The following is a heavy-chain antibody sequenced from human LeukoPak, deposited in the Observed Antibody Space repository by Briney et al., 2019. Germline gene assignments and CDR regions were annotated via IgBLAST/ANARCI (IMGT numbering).Heavy chain of an antibody. D-gene: IGHD3-22*01. CDR1: GYTFTGYY. CDR2: INPNSGGT. V-gene: IGHV1-2*02. J-gene: IGHJ4*02. CDR3: ARDEAYDSSGYYYY. Sequence: ASVKVSCKASGYTFTGYYMHWVRQAPGQGLGWMGWINPNSGGTNYAQKFQGRVTMTRDTSISTAYMELSRLRSDDTAVYYCARDEAYDSSGYYYYWGQGTLVTVSS.